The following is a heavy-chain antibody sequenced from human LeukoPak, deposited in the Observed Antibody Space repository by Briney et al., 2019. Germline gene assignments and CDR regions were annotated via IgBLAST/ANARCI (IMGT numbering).Heavy chain of an antibody. CDR3: ARVVPEGYSDC. CDR1: GGSISSYY. Sequence: PSETLSLTCTVSGGSISSYYWSWIRQPPGKGLEWIGYIYYSGSTNYNPSLKSRVTISVDTSKNQFSLKLSSVTAADTAVYYCARVVPEGYSDCWGQGTLVTVSS. J-gene: IGHJ4*02. V-gene: IGHV4-59*01. D-gene: IGHD2-2*02. CDR2: IYYSGST.